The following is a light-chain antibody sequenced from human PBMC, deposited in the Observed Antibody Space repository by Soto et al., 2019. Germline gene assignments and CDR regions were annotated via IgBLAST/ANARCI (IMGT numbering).Light chain of an antibody. CDR2: MIS. CDR1: QSLVHSDGNTY. CDR3: MQATQPYT. V-gene: IGKV2-24*01. J-gene: IGKJ2*01. Sequence: DFVMTQTPLSSPVTLGQPASISCRSSQSLVHSDGNTYLSWLHQRPGQPPRLLIYMISIRFSGVTDRFSGSGAGTDFTVKISRVEAEDGGVYYCMQATQPYTFGQGTKLEIK.